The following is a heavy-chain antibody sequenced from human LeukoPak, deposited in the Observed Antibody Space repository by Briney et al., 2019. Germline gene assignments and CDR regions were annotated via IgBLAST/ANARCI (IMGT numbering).Heavy chain of an antibody. D-gene: IGHD1-26*01. CDR1: GFTFSSYS. CDR2: ISSSSSTI. V-gene: IGHV3-48*01. Sequence: GGSLRLSCAASGFTFSSYSMNWVRQAPGKGLEWVSYISSSSSTIYYADSVKGRFTISRDNSKNTLYLQMNSLRAEDTAVYYCAKASFYSGSYWGQGTLVTVSS. CDR3: AKASFYSGSY. J-gene: IGHJ4*02.